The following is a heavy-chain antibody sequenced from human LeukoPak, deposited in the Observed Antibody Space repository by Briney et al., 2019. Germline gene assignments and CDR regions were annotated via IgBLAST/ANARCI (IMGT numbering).Heavy chain of an antibody. CDR3: ARKAARYYYYMDV. J-gene: IGHJ6*03. Sequence: ASVKVSCKASGYTFTSYDINWVRQAPGQGLEWMGWINPNSGGTNYAQKFQGRVTMTRDTSISTAYMELSRLRSDDTAVYYCARKAARYYYYMDVWGKGTTVTVSS. D-gene: IGHD6-6*01. CDR2: INPNSGGT. V-gene: IGHV1-2*02. CDR1: GYTFTSYD.